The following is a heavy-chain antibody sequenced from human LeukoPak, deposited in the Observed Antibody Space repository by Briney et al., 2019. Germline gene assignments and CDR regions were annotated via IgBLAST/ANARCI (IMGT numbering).Heavy chain of an antibody. D-gene: IGHD3-22*01. CDR3: AKDGYPYYYDSSGDYYMDV. CDR1: GFTFSSYG. J-gene: IGHJ6*03. CDR2: ISGSGGST. Sequence: GGSLRLSCAASGFTFSSYGMSWVRQAPGKGLEWVSAISGSGGSTYYADSVKGRFTISRDNAKNSLYLQMNSLRAEDMALYYCAKDGYPYYYDSSGDYYMDVWGKGTTVTVSS. V-gene: IGHV3-23*01.